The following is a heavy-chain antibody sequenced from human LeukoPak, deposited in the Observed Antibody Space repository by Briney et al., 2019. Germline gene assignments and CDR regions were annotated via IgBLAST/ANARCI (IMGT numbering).Heavy chain of an antibody. CDR3: ARGLSAAGNGY. CDR1: GGSFSGYY. J-gene: IGHJ4*02. CDR2: INHSGST. V-gene: IGHV4-34*01. D-gene: IGHD6-13*01. Sequence: SETLSLTCAVYGGSFSGYYWSWIRQPPGKGLEWIGEINHSGSTNYNPSLKSRVTISVDTSKNQFSLKLRSVTAADTAVYYCARGLSAAGNGYWGQGTLVTVSS.